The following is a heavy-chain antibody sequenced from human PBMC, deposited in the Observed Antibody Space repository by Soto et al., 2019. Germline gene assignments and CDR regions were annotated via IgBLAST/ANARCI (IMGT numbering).Heavy chain of an antibody. J-gene: IGHJ4*02. V-gene: IGHV4-30-4*01. D-gene: IGHD6-13*01. CDR2: IYYSGST. CDR3: ARDRSRFRIAAAGTEDY. CDR1: GGSISSGDYY. Sequence: SETLSLTCTVSGGSISSGDYYWSCIRQPPGKGLEWIGYIYYSGSTYYNPSLKSRVTISVDTSKNQFSLKLSSVTAADTAVYYCARDRSRFRIAAAGTEDYWSQGTLVTVSS.